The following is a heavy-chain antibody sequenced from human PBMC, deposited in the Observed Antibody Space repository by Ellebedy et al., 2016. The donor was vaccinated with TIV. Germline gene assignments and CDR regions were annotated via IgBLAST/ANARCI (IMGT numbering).Heavy chain of an antibody. D-gene: IGHD3-22*01. CDR2: IWYDGSNK. CDR1: GFTFSSYG. V-gene: IGHV3-33*01. Sequence: PGGSLRLSCAASGFTFSSYGMHWVRQAPGKGLEWVAVIWYDGSNKYYADSVKGRFTISRDNSKNTLYLQMNSLRAEDTAVYYCARPENRDSSGYYSTYATQDAFDIWGQGTMVTVSS. CDR3: ARPENRDSSGYYSTYATQDAFDI. J-gene: IGHJ3*02.